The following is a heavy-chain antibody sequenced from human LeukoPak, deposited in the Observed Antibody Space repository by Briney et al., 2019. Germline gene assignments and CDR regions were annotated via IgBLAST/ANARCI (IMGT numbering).Heavy chain of an antibody. Sequence: GGSLRLSCAASGFTFSSYSMNWVRQAPGKGLEWVSSISSSSSYIYYADSVKGRFTISRDNAKNSLYLQMNSLRAEDTAVYYCARDNMGDDGPGAFDIWGQGTMVTVSS. J-gene: IGHJ3*02. CDR1: GFTFSSYS. CDR2: ISSSSSYI. D-gene: IGHD2-21*02. V-gene: IGHV3-21*01. CDR3: ARDNMGDDGPGAFDI.